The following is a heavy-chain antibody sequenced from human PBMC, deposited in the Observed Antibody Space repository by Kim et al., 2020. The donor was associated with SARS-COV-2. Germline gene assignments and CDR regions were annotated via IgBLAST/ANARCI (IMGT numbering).Heavy chain of an antibody. CDR2: IWYDGSNK. CDR3: ARDNYGSGTDWFDP. V-gene: IGHV3-33*01. J-gene: IGHJ5*02. D-gene: IGHD3-10*01. Sequence: GGSLRLSCAASGFTFSSYGMHSVRQAPGKGLEWVAVIWYDGSNKYYADSVKGRFTISRDNSKNTLYLQMNSLRAEDTAVYYCARDNYGSGTDWFDPWGQGTLVTVSS. CDR1: GFTFSSYG.